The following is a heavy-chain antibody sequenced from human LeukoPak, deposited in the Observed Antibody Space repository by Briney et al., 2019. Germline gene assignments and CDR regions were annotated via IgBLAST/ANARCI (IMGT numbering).Heavy chain of an antibody. CDR3: ARDNYYGSLNWFDP. V-gene: IGHV4-59*01. CDR1: GGSISSYY. Sequence: PSETLSLTCTVSGGSISSYYWSWIRQPPGKGLEWIGYIYYSGSTNYNPSLKSRVTISVDTSKNQFSLKLSSVTAADTAVYYCARDNYYGSLNWFDPWGQGTLVTVSS. CDR2: IYYSGST. J-gene: IGHJ5*02. D-gene: IGHD3-22*01.